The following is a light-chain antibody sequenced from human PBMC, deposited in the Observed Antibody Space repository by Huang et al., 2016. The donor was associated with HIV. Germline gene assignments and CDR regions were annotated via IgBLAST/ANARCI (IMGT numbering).Light chain of an antibody. CDR2: VAS. Sequence: EIVMTQSPAALSVSPGDRVTLSCRTSQSVNTKLAWYQQKSGQAPRLLIYVASIRSTGVPARFSGSVSGTQFTLTISSLQSDDFAVYYCQQYDNWPPKYAFGQGTKLEI. J-gene: IGKJ2*01. CDR1: QSVNTK. V-gene: IGKV3-15*01. CDR3: QQYDNWPPKYA.